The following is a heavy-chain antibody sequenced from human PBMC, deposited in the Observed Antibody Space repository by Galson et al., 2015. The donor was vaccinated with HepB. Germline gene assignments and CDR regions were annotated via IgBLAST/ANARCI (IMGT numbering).Heavy chain of an antibody. CDR2: ISGSGGST. CDR1: GFTFSSYA. V-gene: IGHV3-23*01. D-gene: IGHD2-2*01. Sequence: SLRLSCAASGFTFSSYAMSWVRQAPGKGLEWVSAISGSGGSTYYADSVKGRFTISRDNSKNTLYLQMNSLRAEDTAVYYCAKEGTGCSSTSCYEGYYMDVWGKGTTVTVSS. J-gene: IGHJ6*03. CDR3: AKEGTGCSSTSCYEGYYMDV.